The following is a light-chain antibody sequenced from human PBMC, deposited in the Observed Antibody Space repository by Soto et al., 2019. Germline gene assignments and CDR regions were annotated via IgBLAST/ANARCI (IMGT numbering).Light chain of an antibody. CDR2: GAF. Sequence: DIQMTHSPSSLSASVGDRVTITCRASQSVNTYLHWYQQKAGQAPKLLIYGAFNLQSGVPSRFSGRGSGTDFTLTVESLQPEDFATYYCQQGYSNPWTFGQGTKVDIK. V-gene: IGKV1-39*01. CDR3: QQGYSNPWT. J-gene: IGKJ1*01. CDR1: QSVNTY.